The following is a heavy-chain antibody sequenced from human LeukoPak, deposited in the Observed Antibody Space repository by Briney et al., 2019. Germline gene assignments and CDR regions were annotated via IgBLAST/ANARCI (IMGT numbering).Heavy chain of an antibody. J-gene: IGHJ4*02. CDR2: IGTAGDT. D-gene: IGHD6-13*01. CDR3: ARYSSSSSFDY. V-gene: IGHV3-13*01. CDR1: GFTFSSYD. Sequence: GGSLRLSCAASGFTFSSYDMHWARQATGKGLEWVSAIGTAGDTYYPGSVKGRFTISRENAKNSLYLQMNSLRAGDTAVYYCARYSSSSSFDYWGQGTLVTVSS.